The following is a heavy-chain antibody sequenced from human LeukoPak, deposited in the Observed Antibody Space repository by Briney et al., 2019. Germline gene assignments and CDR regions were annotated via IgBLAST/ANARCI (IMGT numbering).Heavy chain of an antibody. CDR1: GGSISSFY. D-gene: IGHD3-22*01. CDR3: ARSLFPYYYDSSAYFPFDY. Sequence: SETLSLTCTVSGGSISSFYWTWIRQPPGKGLEWIGYIHYSGSTNYNPSLKSRVSMSVDRSKNQISLRLTSVTAADTAVYYCARSLFPYYYDSSAYFPFDYWGQGSLVTVSS. V-gene: IGHV4-59*01. J-gene: IGHJ4*02. CDR2: IHYSGST.